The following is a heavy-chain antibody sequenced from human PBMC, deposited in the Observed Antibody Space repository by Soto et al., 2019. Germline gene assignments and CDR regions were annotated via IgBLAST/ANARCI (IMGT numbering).Heavy chain of an antibody. CDR3: AQCLLGVNYYDGMDV. J-gene: IGHJ6*02. CDR1: GGTFSSYA. V-gene: IGHV1-69*12. CDR2: IIPIFATA. D-gene: IGHD6-19*01. Sequence: QVQLVQSGAEVKKPGSSVKVSCKASGGTFSSYAINWVRQAPGQGLEWMGGIIPIFATADYAKKFQGRVTITADESTSTAYMEGSRMRSEHTAEYSSAQCLLGVNYYDGMDVWGQGTTVTVSS.